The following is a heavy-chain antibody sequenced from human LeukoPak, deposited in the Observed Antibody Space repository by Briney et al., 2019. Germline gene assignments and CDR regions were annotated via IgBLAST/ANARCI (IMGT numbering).Heavy chain of an antibody. V-gene: IGHV5-51*01. Sequence: GESLKVSCKGSGYRFTSDWIGWVRQMPGKGLEWMGIIYPGDSDTRYSPSFQGQVTISADKSVNTAYLQWRSLKASDTAMYYCARLSGRVVCSAGSCYIDSWGQGTLVTVSS. D-gene: IGHD2-15*01. CDR3: ARLSGRVVCSAGSCYIDS. CDR1: GYRFTSDW. J-gene: IGHJ4*02. CDR2: IYPGDSDT.